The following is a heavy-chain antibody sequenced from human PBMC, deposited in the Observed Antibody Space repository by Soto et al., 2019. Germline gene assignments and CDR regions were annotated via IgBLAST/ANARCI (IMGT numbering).Heavy chain of an antibody. J-gene: IGHJ4*02. D-gene: IGHD6-19*01. V-gene: IGHV3-48*03. CDR1: GFTFSSYE. Sequence: GGSRRLSCAASGFTFSSYEMNWVHQAPGKGLEGVSYISSSGSTIYYADSVKGRFTISRDNAKNSLYLQMNSLRAEDTAVYYCARESLWAVAGPTASDYWGQGTLVTVSS. CDR2: ISSSGSTI. CDR3: ARESLWAVAGPTASDY.